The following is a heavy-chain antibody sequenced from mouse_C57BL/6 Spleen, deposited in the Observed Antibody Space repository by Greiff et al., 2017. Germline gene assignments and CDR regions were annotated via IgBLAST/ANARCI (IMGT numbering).Heavy chain of an antibody. D-gene: IGHD2-5*01. CDR2: IDPNSGGT. J-gene: IGHJ4*01. Sequence: QVQLQQPGAELVKPGASVKLSCKASGYTFTSDWMHWVKQRPGRGLEWIGRIDPNSGGTKYNEKFKSKATLTVDKPSSTAYMQLSSLTSKASAVYYCARSPSDYSNCGGAMDYWGQGTSVTVSS. CDR1: GYTFTSDW. CDR3: ARSPSDYSNCGGAMDY. V-gene: IGHV1-72*01.